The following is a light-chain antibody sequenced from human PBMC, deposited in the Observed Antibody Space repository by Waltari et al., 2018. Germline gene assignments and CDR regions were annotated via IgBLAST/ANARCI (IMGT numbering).Light chain of an antibody. CDR1: QGIGNS. Sequence: EIQMTQSPSSLSASFGDRVTLTCRASQGIGNSLAWYQQKPGKAPKLLLYAASRLESGVPSRFSGSGSGTDYTLTIIGLQSEDAATYYCQQYYSKPLTFGGGTKVEIK. CDR3: QQYYSKPLT. J-gene: IGKJ4*01. V-gene: IGKV1-NL1*01. CDR2: AAS.